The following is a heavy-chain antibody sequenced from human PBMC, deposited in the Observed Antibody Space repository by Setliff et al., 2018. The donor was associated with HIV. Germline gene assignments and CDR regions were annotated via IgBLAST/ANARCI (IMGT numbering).Heavy chain of an antibody. J-gene: IGHJ4*02. Sequence: SETLSLTCSVSGDSVSNYYWSWIRQPAGKGLEYIGRIYANGYVNYNPSLKSRVTMSVDTSKNQFSLNLTSVTAADTATYYCARILISYGSGTHKYFDYWGQGTVVTVSS. CDR3: ARILISYGSGTHKYFDY. CDR1: GDSVSNYY. D-gene: IGHD3-10*01. V-gene: IGHV4-4*07. CDR2: IYANGYV.